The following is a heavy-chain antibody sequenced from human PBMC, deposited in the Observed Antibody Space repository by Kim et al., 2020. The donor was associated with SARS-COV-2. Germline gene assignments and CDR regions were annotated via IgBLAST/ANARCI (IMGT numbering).Heavy chain of an antibody. J-gene: IGHJ4*02. Sequence: GGSLRLSCAASGFTFSNYGMHWVRQAPGKGLEWVGVISSDGSNKYCEDSVKGRFTISRDNSKNTLYLQMNSLRAEDTAGYYCAKPWGPYRLDLYSGSNLIFDYWGQGTLVTVSS. D-gene: IGHD1-26*01. V-gene: IGHV3-30*18. CDR3: AKPWGPYRLDLYSGSNLIFDY. CDR1: GFTFSNYG. CDR2: ISSDGSNK.